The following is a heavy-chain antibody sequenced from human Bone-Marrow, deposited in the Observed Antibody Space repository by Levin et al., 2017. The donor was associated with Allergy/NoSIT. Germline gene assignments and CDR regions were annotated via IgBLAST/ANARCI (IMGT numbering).Heavy chain of an antibody. CDR1: GYIFESYS. V-gene: IGHV7-4-1*02. J-gene: IGHJ6*02. Sequence: PGGSLRLSCKASGYIFESYSIQWLRKAPGRGLEWLGGIDSNTGNPTSAQGLTGRFVFSLDPSVSTAYLQITSLTIEDSAVYYCARDHYEPLTGYDYYYPMDVWGQGTTVTVSS. D-gene: IGHD3-9*01. CDR2: IDSNTGNP. CDR3: ARDHYEPLTGYDYYYPMDV.